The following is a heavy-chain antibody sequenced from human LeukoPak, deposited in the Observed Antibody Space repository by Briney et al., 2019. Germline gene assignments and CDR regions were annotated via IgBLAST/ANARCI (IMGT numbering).Heavy chain of an antibody. CDR2: IYYSGST. CDR1: GGSISSYY. CDR3: AREGRPNYYGSGSYSYFDY. D-gene: IGHD3-10*01. V-gene: IGHV4-59*01. Sequence: PSETLSLTCTVSGGSISSYYWSWIRQPPGKGLEWIGYIYYSGSTNYNPSLKSRVTISVDTPKNQFSLKLSSVTAADTAVYYCAREGRPNYYGSGSYSYFDYWGQGTLVTVSS. J-gene: IGHJ4*02.